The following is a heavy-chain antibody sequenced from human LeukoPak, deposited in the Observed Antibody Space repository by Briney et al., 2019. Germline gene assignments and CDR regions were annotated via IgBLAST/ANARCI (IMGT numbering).Heavy chain of an antibody. CDR3: ARAAGSRYYYYYYMDV. V-gene: IGHV4-39*07. CDR1: GGSISSSSYY. Sequence: TPSETLSLTCTVSGGSISSSSYYWGWIRQPPGKGLEWIGSIYYSGSTYYNPSLKSRVTISVDTSKNQFSLKLSSVTAADTAVYYCARAAGSRYYYYYYMDVWGKGTTVTISS. J-gene: IGHJ6*03. D-gene: IGHD3-10*01. CDR2: IYYSGST.